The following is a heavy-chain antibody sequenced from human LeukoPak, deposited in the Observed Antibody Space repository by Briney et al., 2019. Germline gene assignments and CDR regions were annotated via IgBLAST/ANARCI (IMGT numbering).Heavy chain of an antibody. CDR3: ARATSWYVSCFDP. V-gene: IGHV4-4*07. CDR1: GGSISGYY. J-gene: IGHJ5*02. D-gene: IGHD2-2*01. CDR2: IYTSGST. Sequence: PSETLSLTCTVSGGSISGYYWSWIRQPAGKGLEWIGRIYTSGSTTYNPSLNSRVPLSVDTSRNQSSLKLSSVTAADTAVYYCARATSWYVSCFDPWGQGTLVTVSS.